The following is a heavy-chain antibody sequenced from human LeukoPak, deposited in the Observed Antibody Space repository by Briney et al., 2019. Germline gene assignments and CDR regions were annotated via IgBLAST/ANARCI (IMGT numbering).Heavy chain of an antibody. CDR1: GFTFSSYW. D-gene: IGHD5-18*01. Sequence: PGGSLRLSCAASGFTFSSYWMHWVRQAPGKGLVWVSRINSDGSSTSYADSVKGRFTISRDNAKNTLYLQMNSLRAEDTAVYYCAREGHGYSYGTYYYYGMDVWGQGTTVTVS. CDR3: AREGHGYSYGTYYYYGMDV. CDR2: INSDGSST. J-gene: IGHJ6*02. V-gene: IGHV3-74*01.